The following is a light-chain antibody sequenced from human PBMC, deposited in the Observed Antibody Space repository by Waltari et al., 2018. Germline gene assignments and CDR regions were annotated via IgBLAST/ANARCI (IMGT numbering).Light chain of an antibody. V-gene: IGLV3-25*03. CDR3: QSADSSGTYL. J-gene: IGLJ6*01. Sequence: SYELTQPPSVSVSPGQTARITCSGDALPTRHTYWYQQKPGQAPVLVISRDSERPSGIPERFSGSSSGTTVTLTISGVQAEDEADYYCQSADSSGTYLFGSGTKVTVL. CDR2: RDS. CDR1: ALPTRH.